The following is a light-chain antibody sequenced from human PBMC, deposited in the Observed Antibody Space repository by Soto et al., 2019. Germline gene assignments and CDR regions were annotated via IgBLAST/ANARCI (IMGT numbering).Light chain of an antibody. Sequence: DIQMTQSPSSLSASVGDRVTITCRASQSISSYLNWYQQKPGKAPKLLIYAASSLQSGVPSRFSGSGSGTDFTLTISSLQPVDFAVYYCQQRSNWPYTFGQGTKLEIK. V-gene: IGKV1-39*01. J-gene: IGKJ2*01. CDR3: QQRSNWPYT. CDR2: AAS. CDR1: QSISSY.